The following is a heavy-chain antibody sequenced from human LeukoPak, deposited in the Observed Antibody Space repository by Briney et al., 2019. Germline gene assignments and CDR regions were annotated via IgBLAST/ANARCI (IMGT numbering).Heavy chain of an antibody. V-gene: IGHV4-59*01. J-gene: IGHJ4*02. CDR3: ARTYDSSGYYPTELDY. CDR1: GGSISNSY. CDR2: ISKTGST. Sequence: SETLSLTCTVSGGSISNSYWNWIRQPPGKGLEWIGYISKTGSTNSNPSLTSRVTMSVDISKNQWSLRLSSVTAADTAVYYCARTYDSSGYYPTELDYWGQGTLVTVSS. D-gene: IGHD3-22*01.